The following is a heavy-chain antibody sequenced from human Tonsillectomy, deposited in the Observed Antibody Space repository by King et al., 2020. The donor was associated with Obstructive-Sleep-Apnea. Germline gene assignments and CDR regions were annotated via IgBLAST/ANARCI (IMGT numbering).Heavy chain of an antibody. J-gene: IGHJ4*02. Sequence: QLQESGPGLVKPSETLSLICTVSGDSISTSFYWTWIRQPPGKGLEWIGSIYYSGSTYYNPSLKRRVSISVDTSKNQISLNLRSVTAADTAVYYCARGPSLGEENDYWGQGTLVTVSS. V-gene: IGHV4-39*07. D-gene: IGHD2-21*01. CDR1: GDSISTSFY. CDR3: ARGPSLGEENDY. CDR2: IYYSGST.